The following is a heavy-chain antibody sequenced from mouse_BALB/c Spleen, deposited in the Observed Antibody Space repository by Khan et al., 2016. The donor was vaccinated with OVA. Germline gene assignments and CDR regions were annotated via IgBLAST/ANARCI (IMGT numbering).Heavy chain of an antibody. V-gene: IGHV1-5*01. CDR2: IYPGISDT. J-gene: IGHJ2*01. CDR3: TRSYDSYYFDY. D-gene: IGHD2-4*01. CDR1: GYSFTSYW. Sequence: EVQLQESGTVLARPGASVKMSCKASGYSFTSYWMHWVKQRPGPGIEWIGAIYPGISDTRYNQKFKVKAKLTAVTSASTAYMELSSLTNEDSAVYFCTRSYDSYYFDYWGQGTTLTVSS.